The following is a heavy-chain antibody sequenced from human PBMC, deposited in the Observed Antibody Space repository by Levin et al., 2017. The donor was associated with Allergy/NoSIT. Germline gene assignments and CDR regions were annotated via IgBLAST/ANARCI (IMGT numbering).Heavy chain of an antibody. V-gene: IGHV3-11*05. CDR2: ISSSSSYT. CDR3: ARGWGEPYYDILTGPFDY. D-gene: IGHD3-9*01. Sequence: PGESLKISCAASGFTFSDYYMSWIRQAPGKGLEWVSYISSSSSYTNYADSVKGRFTISRDNAKNSLYLQMNSLRAEDTAVYYCARGWGEPYYDILTGPFDYWGQGTLVTVSS. CDR1: GFTFSDYY. J-gene: IGHJ4*02.